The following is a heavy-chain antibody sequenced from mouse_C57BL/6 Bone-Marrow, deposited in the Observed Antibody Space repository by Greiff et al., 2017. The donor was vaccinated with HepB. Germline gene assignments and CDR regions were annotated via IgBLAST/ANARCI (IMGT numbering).Heavy chain of an antibody. CDR3: ARCYGSRYFDY. J-gene: IGHJ2*01. V-gene: IGHV1-81*01. D-gene: IGHD1-1*01. Sequence: VQRVESGAELARPGASVKLSCKASGYTFTSYGISWVKQRTGQGLEWIGEIYPRSGNTYYNEKFKGKATLTADKSSSTAYMELRSLTSEDSAVYFCARCYGSRYFDYWGQGTTLTVSS. CDR1: GYTFTSYG. CDR2: IYPRSGNT.